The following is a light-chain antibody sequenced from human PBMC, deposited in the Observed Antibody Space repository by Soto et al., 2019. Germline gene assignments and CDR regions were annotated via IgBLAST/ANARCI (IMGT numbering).Light chain of an antibody. CDR2: DAS. CDR3: QHYGTSLYT. V-gene: IGKV1-5*01. J-gene: IGKJ2*01. Sequence: DIQMTQSPSTLSASVGDRVTITCRASQSINTWLAWYQQKPGKAPKLLIYDASTLERGVPSRFSGSGSGTEFTLTISRLEPEDFAVYYCQHYGTSLYTFGQGTKLEIK. CDR1: QSINTW.